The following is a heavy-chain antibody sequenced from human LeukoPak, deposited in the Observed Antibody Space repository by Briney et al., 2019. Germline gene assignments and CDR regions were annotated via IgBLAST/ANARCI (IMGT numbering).Heavy chain of an antibody. J-gene: IGHJ6*02. V-gene: IGHV3-30-3*01. CDR3: ARGSPTSYYYYYYGMDV. Sequence: PGGSLRLSCAASGFTFSSYAMPWVRQAPGRGLEWVALISYDGSNKYNADSVKGRFTISRDNSKNTLYLQMNSLRAEDTAVYYCARGSPTSYYYYYYGMDVWGQGTTVTVSS. CDR2: ISYDGSNK. D-gene: IGHD3-10*01. CDR1: GFTFSSYA.